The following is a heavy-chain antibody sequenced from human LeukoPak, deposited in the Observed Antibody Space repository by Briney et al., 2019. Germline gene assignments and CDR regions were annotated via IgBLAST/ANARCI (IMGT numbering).Heavy chain of an antibody. J-gene: IGHJ3*02. CDR2: ISSSGSTI. V-gene: IGHV3-11*01. CDR1: GFTFSDYY. D-gene: IGHD6-19*01. CDR3: ARETYSSGWYRRADAFDI. Sequence: GGSLRLSCAASGFTFSDYYMSWIRQAPGKGLEWVSYISSSGSTIYYADFVKGRFTISRDNAKNSLYLQMNSLKAEDTAVYYCARETYSSGWYRRADAFDIWGQGTMVTVTS.